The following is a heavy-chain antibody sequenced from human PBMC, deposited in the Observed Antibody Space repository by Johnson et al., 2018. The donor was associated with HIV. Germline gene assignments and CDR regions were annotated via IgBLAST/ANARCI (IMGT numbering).Heavy chain of an antibody. CDR2: IRYDGSKK. CDR3: AKEGRGGAFDI. D-gene: IGHD2-15*01. V-gene: IGHV3-30*02. CDR1: GFIFSSYG. J-gene: IGHJ3*02. Sequence: VQLVESGGGVVQPGGSLRLSCAASGFIFSSYGMHWVRQAPGKGLEWVAFIRYDGSKKYYPYSVKGRFTISRDNSKNTLYLQMNSLRAEDTAVYYCAKEGRGGAFDIWGQGTMVTVSS.